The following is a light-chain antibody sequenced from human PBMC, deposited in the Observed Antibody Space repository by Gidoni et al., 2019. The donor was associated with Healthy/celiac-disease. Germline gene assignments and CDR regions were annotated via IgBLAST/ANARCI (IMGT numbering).Light chain of an antibody. V-gene: IGKV4-1*01. CDR2: WAS. CDR3: QQYYSTSWT. J-gene: IGKJ1*01. Sequence: DIVMTQSPDSLAVSLGERATINCKSSQSVLYSSNNKNYLAWYQQKPGQPPKLLIYWASTREFGVPDRVSGSGSGTDFTLTISSLQAEDVAVYYCQQYYSTSWTFGQXTKVEIK. CDR1: QSVLYSSNNKNY.